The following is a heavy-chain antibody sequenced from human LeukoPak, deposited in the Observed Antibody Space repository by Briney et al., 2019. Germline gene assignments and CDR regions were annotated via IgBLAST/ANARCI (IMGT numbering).Heavy chain of an antibody. J-gene: IGHJ6*03. CDR1: GGSISSYY. CDR2: IYYSGST. D-gene: IGHD6-13*01. CDR3: ARDLGSSWYYYYYMDV. V-gene: IGHV4-39*07. Sequence: SETLSLTCTVSGGSISSYYWSWIRQPPGKGLEWIGSIYYSGSTYYNPSLKSRVTISVDTSKNQFSLKLSSVTAADTAVYYCARDLGSSWYYYYYMDVWGKGTTVTVSS.